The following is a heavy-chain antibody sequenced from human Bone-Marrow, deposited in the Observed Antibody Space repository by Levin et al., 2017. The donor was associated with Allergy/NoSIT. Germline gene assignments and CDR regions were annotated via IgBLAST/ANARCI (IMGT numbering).Heavy chain of an antibody. V-gene: IGHV3-30-3*01. D-gene: IGHD1-7*01. CDR1: GFTFSSYA. J-gene: IGHJ3*02. CDR2: ISYDGSNK. Sequence: GGSLRLSCAASGFTFSSYAMHWVRQAPGKGLEWVAVISYDGSNKYYADSVKGRFTISRDNSKNTLYLQMNSLRAEDTAVYYCARGVGNWNYGTAFDIWGQGTMVTVSS. CDR3: ARGVGNWNYGTAFDI.